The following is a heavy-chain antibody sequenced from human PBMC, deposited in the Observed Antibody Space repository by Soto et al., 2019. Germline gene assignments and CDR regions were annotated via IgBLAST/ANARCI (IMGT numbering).Heavy chain of an antibody. J-gene: IGHJ4*02. CDR2: ISAYNGNT. CDR3: ARDRPYSYDSSAYPALDY. D-gene: IGHD3-22*01. V-gene: IGHV1-18*01. CDR1: GYTFTSYG. Sequence: QVQLVQSGAEVKKPGASVKVSCEASGYTFTSYGITWVRQAPGQGLEWMGWISAYNGNTNYAQKGQGRVTMTTDTSTSTAYMELRSLRSDDTAVYYCARDRPYSYDSSAYPALDYWGQGTLVTVSS.